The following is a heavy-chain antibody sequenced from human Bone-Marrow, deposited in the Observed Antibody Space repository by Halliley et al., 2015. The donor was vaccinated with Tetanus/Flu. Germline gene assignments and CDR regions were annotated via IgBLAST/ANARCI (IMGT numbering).Heavy chain of an antibody. Sequence: VSVMYGDGTSDYADSVKGRFTMSRDNSKNTVYLEMNSLRVDDTAVYYCARDDVAVERIPGDYWGQGTLVAVSS. D-gene: IGHD1-1*01. CDR3: ARDDVAVERIPGDY. CDR2: MYGDGTS. J-gene: IGHJ4*02. V-gene: IGHV3-53*01.